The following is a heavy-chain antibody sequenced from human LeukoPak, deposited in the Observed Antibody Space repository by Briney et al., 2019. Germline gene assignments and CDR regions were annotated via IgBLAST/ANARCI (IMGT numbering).Heavy chain of an antibody. Sequence: GGSLRLSCAASGFTFSTDLMSWVRQAPGKGLEWVANIKQDGSEKYYVDSVKGRFTISRDNAKNSLYLQMNSLRAEDTAVYYCARESSGSGWYHDALDIWGQGTMVTVSS. CDR2: IKQDGSEK. J-gene: IGHJ3*02. CDR1: GFTFSTDL. CDR3: ARESSGSGWYHDALDI. V-gene: IGHV3-7*01. D-gene: IGHD6-19*01.